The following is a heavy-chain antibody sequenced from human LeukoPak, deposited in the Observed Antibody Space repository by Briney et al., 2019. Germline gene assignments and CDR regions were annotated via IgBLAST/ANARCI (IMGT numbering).Heavy chain of an antibody. J-gene: IGHJ4*02. CDR3: TRQFDDYSTPHGY. CDR1: GFTFSGSA. D-gene: IGHD4-11*01. Sequence: GSLRLSCAASGFTFSGSAMHWVRQASGKGLEWVGRIRSKANSYATAYAASVKGRFTISRDDSKNTAYLQMNSLKTEDMAVYYCTRQFDDYSTPHGYWGQGTLVTVSS. V-gene: IGHV3-73*01. CDR2: IRSKANSYAT.